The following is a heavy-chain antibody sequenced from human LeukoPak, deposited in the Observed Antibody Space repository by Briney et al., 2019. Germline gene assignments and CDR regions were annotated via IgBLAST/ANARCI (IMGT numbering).Heavy chain of an antibody. D-gene: IGHD5-12*01. V-gene: IGHV3-11*01. CDR3: ARDRSGYARYYGMDV. J-gene: IGHJ6*02. Sequence: GGSLRLSCAASGFTFSDYYMSWIRQAPGKGLEWVSSISSNISTTYYADSVKGRFTISRDHAKNSLYLQMNSLRVEDTAVYYCARDRSGYARYYGMDVWGQGTTVTVSS. CDR1: GFTFSDYY. CDR2: ISSNISTT.